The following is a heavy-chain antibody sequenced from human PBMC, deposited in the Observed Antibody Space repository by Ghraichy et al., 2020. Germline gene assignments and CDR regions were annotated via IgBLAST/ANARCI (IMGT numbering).Heavy chain of an antibody. J-gene: IGHJ4*02. Sequence: GESLKISCAASGFTFSSYSMNWVRQAPGKGLEWVSYMSSSSSTIYYADSVKGRFTISRDNAKNSLYLQMNSLRDEDTAVYYCVRDIGSSWYYFDYWGQGTLVTVSS. V-gene: IGHV3-48*02. CDR3: VRDIGSSWYYFDY. CDR1: GFTFSSYS. CDR2: MSSSSSTI. D-gene: IGHD6-13*01.